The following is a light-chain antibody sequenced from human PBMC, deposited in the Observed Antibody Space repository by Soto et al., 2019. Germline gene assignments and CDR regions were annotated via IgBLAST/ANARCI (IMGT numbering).Light chain of an antibody. CDR2: YAS. V-gene: IGKV3-15*01. J-gene: IGKJ3*01. CDR3: QHYNNCPPT. CDR1: ESVHST. Sequence: EMVMTQSPATLSVSPGERVTLSCRASESVHSTLAWYQQKPGQGPSLLIYYASTRVTGVPDRFSDSGSWTEFTLTISSLQSEDFGVYYCQHYNNCPPTFGPGIKVEIK.